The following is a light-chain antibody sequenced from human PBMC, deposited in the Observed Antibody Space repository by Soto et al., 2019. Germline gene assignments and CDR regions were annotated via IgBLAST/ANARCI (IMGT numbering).Light chain of an antibody. V-gene: IGKV3-11*01. Sequence: IVLTQSPATLSLSPGERATLSCRASQSVSNYIVWYHQKAGQTPRLLIYDSSIRAAGISARFSGSGSGTDFALTNSSLGPEDSAVYYCQHRYNWPPPTFGGGTKVEIK. CDR1: QSVSNY. J-gene: IGKJ4*01. CDR3: QHRYNWPPPT. CDR2: DSS.